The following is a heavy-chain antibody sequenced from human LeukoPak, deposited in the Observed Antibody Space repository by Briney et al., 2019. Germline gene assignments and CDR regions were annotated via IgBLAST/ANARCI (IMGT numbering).Heavy chain of an antibody. V-gene: IGHV4-61*02. D-gene: IGHD3-10*01. Sequence: PSQTLSLTCTVSGGSISSGSYYWSWIRQPAGKGLEWIGRIYTSGSTNYNPSLKSRVTISVDTSKNQFSLKLSSVTAADAAVYYCARTYYGSGSLYYYYYYMDVWGKGTTVTVSS. J-gene: IGHJ6*03. CDR1: GGSISSGSYY. CDR2: IYTSGST. CDR3: ARTYYGSGSLYYYYYYMDV.